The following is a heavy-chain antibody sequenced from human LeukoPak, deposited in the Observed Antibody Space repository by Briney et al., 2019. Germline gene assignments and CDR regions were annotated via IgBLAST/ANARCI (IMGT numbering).Heavy chain of an antibody. Sequence: SETLSLTCAVYGGSFSGYYWSWIRQPPGKGLEWIGEINHSGSTNYNPSLKSRVNISVDTSKNQFSLKLSSVTAADTAVYYCARVRVTMIFAVFESYYFDSWGQGTLVTVSS. J-gene: IGHJ4*02. CDR2: INHSGST. V-gene: IGHV4-34*01. CDR1: GGSFSGYY. CDR3: ARVRVTMIFAVFESYYFDS. D-gene: IGHD3-22*01.